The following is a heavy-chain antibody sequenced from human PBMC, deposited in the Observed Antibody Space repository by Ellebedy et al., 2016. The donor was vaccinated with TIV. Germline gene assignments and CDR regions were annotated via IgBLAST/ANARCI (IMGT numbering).Heavy chain of an antibody. D-gene: IGHD2-2*01. CDR3: ARAYCTTTSCSSLDY. CDR1: GGSFSDYY. J-gene: IGHJ4*02. CDR2: INHSGST. Sequence: SETLSLTXAVYGGSFSDYYWSWIRQPPGKGLEWIGEINHSGSTNYNPSLKSRVTISVDTSKNQFSLKLSSVTAADTAVYYWARAYCTTTSCSSLDYWGQGTLVTVSS. V-gene: IGHV4-34*01.